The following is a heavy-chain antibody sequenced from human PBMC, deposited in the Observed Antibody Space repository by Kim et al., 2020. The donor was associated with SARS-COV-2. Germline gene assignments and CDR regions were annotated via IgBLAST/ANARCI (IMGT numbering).Heavy chain of an antibody. CDR3: ARGGARDIVTPEFDP. V-gene: IGHV1-2*06. D-gene: IGHD2-15*01. Sequence: ASVKVSCKASGYTFTGYYMHWVRQAPGQGLEWMGRINPNSGGTNYAQKFQGRVAMTRDTSISTAYMELSRLRSDDTAVYYCARGGARDIVTPEFDPWGQGTLVTVSS. CDR1: GYTFTGYY. J-gene: IGHJ5*02. CDR2: INPNSGGT.